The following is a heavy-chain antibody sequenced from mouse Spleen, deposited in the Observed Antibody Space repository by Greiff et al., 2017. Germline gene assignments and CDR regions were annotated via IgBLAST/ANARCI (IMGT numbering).Heavy chain of an antibody. CDR2: INYDGSST. CDR1: GFTFSDYY. Sequence: EVNVVESEGGLVQPGSSMKLSCTASGFTFSDYYMAWVRQVPEKGLEWVANINYDGSSTYYLDSLKSRFIISRDNAKNILYLQMSSLKSEDTATYYCARDDGYLDYWGQGTTLTVSS. CDR3: ARDDGYLDY. D-gene: IGHD2-3*01. J-gene: IGHJ2*01. V-gene: IGHV5-16*01.